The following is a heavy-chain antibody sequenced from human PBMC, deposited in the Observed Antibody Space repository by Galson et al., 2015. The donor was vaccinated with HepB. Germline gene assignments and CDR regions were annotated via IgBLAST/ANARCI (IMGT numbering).Heavy chain of an antibody. CDR1: GGSFSGYY. Sequence: ETLSLTCAVYGGSFSGYYWSWVRQPPGKGLEWIGEINHSGSTNYNPSLKSRVTISVDTSKNQFSLKLSSVTAADTAVYYCARRGGGVRMGLDPWGQGTLVTVSS. V-gene: IGHV4-34*01. J-gene: IGHJ5*02. CDR2: INHSGST. D-gene: IGHD1-26*01. CDR3: ARRGGGVRMGLDP.